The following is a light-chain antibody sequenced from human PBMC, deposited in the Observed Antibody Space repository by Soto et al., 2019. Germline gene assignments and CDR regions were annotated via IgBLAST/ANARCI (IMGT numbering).Light chain of an antibody. V-gene: IGKV1-39*01. CDR1: QSIISY. Sequence: EIEMTQSPSSLSVSPGDRATLSCRASQSIISYLTWYQQKPGQAPRLLIYGASTMHTGIPSRFSGSGSGTEFTLTISSLQSEDFATYYCQQSYSSLWTFGQGTKVDIK. J-gene: IGKJ1*01. CDR2: GAS. CDR3: QQSYSSLWT.